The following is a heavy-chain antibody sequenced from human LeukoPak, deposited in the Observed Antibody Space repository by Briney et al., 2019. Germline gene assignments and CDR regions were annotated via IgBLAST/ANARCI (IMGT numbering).Heavy chain of an antibody. V-gene: IGHV3-20*04. J-gene: IGHJ3*02. Sequence: GGSLRLSCAASGFTFDDYGMSWVRQAPGKGLEWVSGINWNGGSTGYADSVKGRFTISRDNAKNSLYLQMNSLRAEDTAVYYCARVNYYDSSGYYYGGGAFDIWGQGTMVTVSS. CDR3: ARVNYYDSSGYYYGGGAFDI. CDR2: INWNGGST. CDR1: GFTFDDYG. D-gene: IGHD3-22*01.